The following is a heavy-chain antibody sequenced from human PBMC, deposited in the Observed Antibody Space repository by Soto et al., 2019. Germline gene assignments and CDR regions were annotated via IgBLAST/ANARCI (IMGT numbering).Heavy chain of an antibody. D-gene: IGHD4-17*01. CDR1: GDPISDTRFY. J-gene: IGHJ5*02. CDR3: ARQVYGDYVGGNWFDP. CDR2: ISHDGHA. V-gene: IGHV4-39*01. Sequence: SETLSLTCSILGDPISDTRFYWGWVRQSPEKGLEWIGSISHDGHAYYNPSLKSRVTLFADTSRNQFSLTMQCVTVADTALYFCARQVYGDYVGGNWFDPWGQGALVTVSS.